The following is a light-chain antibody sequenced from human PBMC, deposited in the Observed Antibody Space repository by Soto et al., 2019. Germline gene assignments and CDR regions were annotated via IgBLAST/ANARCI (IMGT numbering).Light chain of an antibody. J-gene: IGKJ4*01. V-gene: IGKV3-11*01. CDR1: QSVISY. Sequence: EIVLTQSPATLSLSPGERATLSCRASQSVISYLAWYQQKPGQAPRLLIYDTSNMATGIPARFSGSGSGTDLPLTISSLEPEDFAVYDCQQRSNWPPSLTFVRGTKVEIK. CDR2: DTS. CDR3: QQRSNWPPSLT.